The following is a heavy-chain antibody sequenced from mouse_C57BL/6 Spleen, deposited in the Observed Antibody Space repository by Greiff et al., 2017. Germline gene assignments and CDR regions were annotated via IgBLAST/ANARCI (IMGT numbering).Heavy chain of an antibody. CDR3: ARSGGTKPFDY. V-gene: IGHV1-80*01. CDR1: GYAFSSYW. Sequence: QVQLKQSGAELVKPGASVKISCKASGYAFSSYWMNWVKQRPGKGLEGIGQIYPGDGDTNYNGKFKGKATLTADKSSSTAYMQLSSLTSEDSAVYFCARSGGTKPFDYWGQGTTLTVSS. D-gene: IGHD3-3*01. J-gene: IGHJ2*01. CDR2: IYPGDGDT.